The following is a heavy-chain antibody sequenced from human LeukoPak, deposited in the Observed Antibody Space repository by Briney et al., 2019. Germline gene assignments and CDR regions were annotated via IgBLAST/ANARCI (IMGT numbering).Heavy chain of an antibody. V-gene: IGHV4-30-4*01. Sequence: PSETLSLTCTVSGGSISSGDYYWSWIRQPPGKGLEWIGYIYYSGSTSYNPSLKSRVTMSVDTSKNQFSLKLSSVTAADTAVYYCVRGLGRRQFDYWGQGTPVTVSS. CDR2: IYYSGST. CDR1: GGSISSGDYY. J-gene: IGHJ4*02. CDR3: VRGLGRRQFDY.